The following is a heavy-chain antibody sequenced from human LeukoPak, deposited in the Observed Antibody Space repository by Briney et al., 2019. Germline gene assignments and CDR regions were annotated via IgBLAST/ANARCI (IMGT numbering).Heavy chain of an antibody. J-gene: IGHJ4*03. V-gene: IGHV4-39*02. CDR1: GGSISSSSHY. CDR3: TSRSGYYSSYFEC. CDR2: MYYSGST. D-gene: IGHD3-22*01. Sequence: SETLSLTCTVSGGSISSSSHYWSWVRQPPGKGLEWIGSMYYSGSTYYNPSLKSRVTISVDTSKNHFSLKRISVTASDAAVYSYTSRSGYYSSYFECRGNGIIVTASS.